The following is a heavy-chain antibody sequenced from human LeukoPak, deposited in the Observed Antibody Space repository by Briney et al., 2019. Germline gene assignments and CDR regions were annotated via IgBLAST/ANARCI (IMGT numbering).Heavy chain of an antibody. CDR1: GYTFTNYW. D-gene: IGHD1-26*01. V-gene: IGHV5-51*01. J-gene: IGHJ4*02. CDR2: IFPGNFDT. CDR3: ARQVLVGATKVFDY. Sequence: GESLKISCKGFGYTFTNYWIGWVRQMPGKGLEWMGIIFPGNFDTRYSPSFQGQVTISADKSISTAYLQWSSLKASDTAMYYCARQVLVGATKVFDYWGQGTLVTVSS.